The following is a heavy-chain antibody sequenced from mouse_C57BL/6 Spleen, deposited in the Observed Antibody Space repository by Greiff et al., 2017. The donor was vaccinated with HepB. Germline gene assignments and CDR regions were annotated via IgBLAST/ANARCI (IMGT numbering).Heavy chain of an antibody. J-gene: IGHJ2*01. Sequence: VQLQQSGPELVKPGASVKISCKASGYAFSSSWMNWVKQRPGKGLEWIGRIYPGDGDTNYNGKFKGKATLTADKSSSTAYMQLSSLTSEDSAVYFCARREYYGSSSHFDYWGQGTTLTVSS. CDR2: IYPGDGDT. CDR1: GYAFSSSW. D-gene: IGHD1-1*01. V-gene: IGHV1-82*01. CDR3: ARREYYGSSSHFDY.